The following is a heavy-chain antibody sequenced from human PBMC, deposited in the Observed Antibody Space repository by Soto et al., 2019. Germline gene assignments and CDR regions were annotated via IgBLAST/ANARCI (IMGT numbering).Heavy chain of an antibody. D-gene: IGHD2-15*01. CDR1: GFSLSTSGVG. CDR2: VYWDGDK. V-gene: IGHV2-5*02. CDR3: AHKGGRGAGMDV. J-gene: IGHJ6*02. Sequence: QITLKESGPTLVKPTQTLTLTCTFSGFSLSTSGVGVGWIRQPPGKALEWLALVYWDGDKRYSPSLKSSRTITKDTSKNQVVLTMTNMDPVDTATYYCAHKGGRGAGMDVWGQGTTVTVSS.